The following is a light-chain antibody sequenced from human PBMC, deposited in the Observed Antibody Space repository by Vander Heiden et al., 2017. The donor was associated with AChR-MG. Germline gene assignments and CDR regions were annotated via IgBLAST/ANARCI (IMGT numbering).Light chain of an antibody. CDR1: SSYVGAYNY. CDR2: DVT. Sequence: SALTPPPSVSGSPGQPVATPRPGTSSYVGAYNYVFWYQQHPGKAPKLIICDVTKRPSGAPDRFSGHKSGNTASLTISGLQAEDEADYYCWSYAGNNIYVFGAGTKVTVL. J-gene: IGLJ1*01. CDR3: WSYAGNNIYV. V-gene: IGLV2-11*01.